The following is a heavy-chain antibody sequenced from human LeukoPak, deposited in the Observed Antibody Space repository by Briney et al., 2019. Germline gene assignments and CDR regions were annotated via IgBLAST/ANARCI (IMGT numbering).Heavy chain of an antibody. CDR1: GFTFSSYA. D-gene: IGHD2-2*01. J-gene: IGHJ4*02. V-gene: IGHV3-23*01. CDR2: ISISGAST. CDR3: TTDCSSSSCYGH. Sequence: GSLRLSCTASGFTFSSYAMTWVRQAPGKGLEWVSGISISGASTYYADSVKGRFTISRDNSKNTLYLQMNSLRAEDTAVYYCTTDCSSSSCYGHWGQGTLVTVSS.